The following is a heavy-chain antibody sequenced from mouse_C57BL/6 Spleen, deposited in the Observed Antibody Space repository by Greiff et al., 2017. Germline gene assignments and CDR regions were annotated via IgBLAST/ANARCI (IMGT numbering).Heavy chain of an antibody. D-gene: IGHD2-12*01. J-gene: IGHJ4*01. CDR3: ARSYDVGYYAMDY. CDR2: INPNNGGT. Sequence: VQLQQSGPELVKPGASVKIPCKASGYTFTDYNMDWVKQSHGKSLEWIGDINPNNGGTIYNQKFKGKATLTVDKSSSTAYMELRSLTSEDTAVYYCARSYDVGYYAMDYWGQGTSVTVSS. V-gene: IGHV1-18*01. CDR1: GYTFTDYN.